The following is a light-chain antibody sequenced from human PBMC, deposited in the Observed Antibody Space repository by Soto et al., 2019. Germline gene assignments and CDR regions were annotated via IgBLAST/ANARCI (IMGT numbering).Light chain of an antibody. Sequence: DIQMTQSPSSLSASVGDRVTITCQASRDIGKFLNWFQEKPGKAPKLLIYDASNLQTGVASRFSGSGSGTDFTFTITNLQPEDFATYYCQRYDSLPPTFGQVTRLEIK. CDR2: DAS. CDR3: QRYDSLPPT. V-gene: IGKV1-33*01. CDR1: RDIGKF. J-gene: IGKJ5*01.